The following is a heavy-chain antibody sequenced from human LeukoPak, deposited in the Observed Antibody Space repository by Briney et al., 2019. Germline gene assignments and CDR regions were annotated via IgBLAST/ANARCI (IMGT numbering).Heavy chain of an antibody. CDR2: IYPGDSDT. V-gene: IGHV5-51*01. J-gene: IGHJ4*02. CDR1: GYSFTSYW. D-gene: IGHD5-18*01. Sequence: GESLKISCKGSGYSFTSYWIGWVRQMPGKGLEWMGIIYPGDSDTRYSPSFQGQVTISADKSISTAYLQWSSLKASDTVMYYCARSPRQRADVDTAMVYDYWGQGTLVTVSS. CDR3: ARSPRQRADVDTAMVYDY.